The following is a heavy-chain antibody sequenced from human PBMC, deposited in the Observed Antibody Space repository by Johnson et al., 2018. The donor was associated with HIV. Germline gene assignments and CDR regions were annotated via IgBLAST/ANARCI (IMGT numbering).Heavy chain of an antibody. CDR2: ISGDGSKK. Sequence: QVQLVESGGGVVQPGGSLRLSCAASGFTFSSYAMDWVRQAPGKGLEWVAGISGDGSKKYHGDSVKGRFTISRDNSKNTLYLQMNSLRAEDTAMYYCARAAAARSTGHDAFDIWGQGTMVTVSP. CDR3: ARAAAARSTGHDAFDI. J-gene: IGHJ3*02. D-gene: IGHD6-6*01. CDR1: GFTFSSYA. V-gene: IGHV3-30*03.